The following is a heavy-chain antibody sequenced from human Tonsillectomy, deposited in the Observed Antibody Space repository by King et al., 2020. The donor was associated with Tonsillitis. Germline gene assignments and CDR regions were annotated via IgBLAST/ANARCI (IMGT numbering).Heavy chain of an antibody. J-gene: IGHJ4*02. CDR3: ALMGRYSISRIDY. V-gene: IGHV1-2*02. D-gene: IGHD6-13*01. CDR2: INPNSGGT. Sequence: VQLVESGAEVKKPGASVKVSCKASGYTFTGYYMNWVRQAPGQGLEWMGWINPNSGGTNYAQKFQGRVTMTRDTSISTAYMELSRRRSDDTAVYYCALMGRYSISRIDYWGQGTLVTVSS. CDR1: GYTFTGYY.